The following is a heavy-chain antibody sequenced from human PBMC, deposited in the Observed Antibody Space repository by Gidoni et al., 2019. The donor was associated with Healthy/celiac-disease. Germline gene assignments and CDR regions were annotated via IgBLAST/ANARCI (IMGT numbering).Heavy chain of an antibody. CDR3: ASPDIVVVPAATPQAP. D-gene: IGHD2-2*01. V-gene: IGHV3-21*01. J-gene: IGHJ5*02. CDR1: GFTFSSYS. Sequence: GSLRLSCAASGFTFSSYSMNWVRQAPGKGLEWVSSISSSSSYIYYADSVKGRFTISRDNAKNSLYLQMNSLRAEDTAVYYCASPDIVVVPAATPQAPWGQGTLVTVSS. CDR2: ISSSSSYI.